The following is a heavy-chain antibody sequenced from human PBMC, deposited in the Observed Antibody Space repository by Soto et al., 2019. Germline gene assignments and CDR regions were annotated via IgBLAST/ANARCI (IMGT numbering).Heavy chain of an antibody. CDR1: GFTFSDSY. V-gene: IGHV3-11*01. D-gene: IGHD6-6*01. CDR2: ISGSSITI. J-gene: IGHJ4*02. CDR3: ARFLGGIPARPFDS. Sequence: QVQLVESGGGLVKPGGSVRLSCAASGFTFSDSYMSWVRQAPGKGMEWLSYISGSSITISHAGSVKGRFTISRDNDKNSVYLQMDSTRAEDTAVYYCARFLGGIPARPFDSWGQGTLVTVSS.